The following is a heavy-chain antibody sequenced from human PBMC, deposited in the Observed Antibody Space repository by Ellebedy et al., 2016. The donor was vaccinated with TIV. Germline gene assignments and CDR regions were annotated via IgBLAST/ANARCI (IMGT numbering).Heavy chain of an antibody. J-gene: IGHJ3*02. V-gene: IGHV1-18*01. CDR1: GYTFTSYG. Sequence: ASVKVSXXASGYTFTSYGISWVRQAPGQGLEWMGWISGNNGNVIYAQRLQGRVTMTTDTSTNTAYMELSSLTSDDTAMYFCARGLYAFSTSVDAFHIWGQGTMVTVS. D-gene: IGHD2-2*01. CDR3: ARGLYAFSTSVDAFHI. CDR2: ISGNNGNV.